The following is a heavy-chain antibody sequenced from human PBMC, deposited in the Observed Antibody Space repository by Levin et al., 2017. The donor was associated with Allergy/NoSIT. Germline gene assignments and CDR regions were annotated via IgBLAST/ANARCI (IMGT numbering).Heavy chain of an antibody. J-gene: IGHJ4*01. CDR1: GFTFSSHG. Sequence: GGSLRLSCVVSGFTFSSHGMNWVRQAPGKGPEWVAVISYDGGNKYYADSVKGRFTISRDNPKNTLYLQMSSLRPEDTAVYYCAKLTGPEWIAAATVGDYWGHGTLVTVSS. CDR2: ISYDGGNK. CDR3: AKLTGPEWIAAATVGDY. D-gene: IGHD6-13*01. V-gene: IGHV3-30*18.